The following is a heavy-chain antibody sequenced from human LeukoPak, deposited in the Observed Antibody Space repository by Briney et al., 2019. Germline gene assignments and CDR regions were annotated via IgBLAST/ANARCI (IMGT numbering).Heavy chain of an antibody. D-gene: IGHD3-22*01. J-gene: IGHJ4*02. Sequence: GGSLRLSCAASGFTFSSYWMHWVRQAPGKGLVWVSRISDGGSTTTYADSVKGRFTISRGNAKNTLYLQMNGLRAEDTAVYYCSRSAYYDGSGNYYDYWGQGTLVTVSS. CDR1: GFTFSSYW. CDR3: SRSAYYDGSGNYYDY. V-gene: IGHV3-74*01. CDR2: ISDGGSTT.